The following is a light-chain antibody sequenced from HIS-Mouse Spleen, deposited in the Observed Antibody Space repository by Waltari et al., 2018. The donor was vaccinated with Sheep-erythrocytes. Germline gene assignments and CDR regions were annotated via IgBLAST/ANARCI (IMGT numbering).Light chain of an antibody. V-gene: IGKV1-33*01. CDR3: QQYDNLLT. J-gene: IGKJ4*01. CDR1: QDISTY. Sequence: DIQMTQSPSSLSASVRDKVTISSQARQDISTYLNWYQQKPGKAPKLLIYDASNLETGVPSRFSGSGSGTDFTFTISSLQPEDIAAYYCQQYDNLLTFGGGTKVEIK. CDR2: DAS.